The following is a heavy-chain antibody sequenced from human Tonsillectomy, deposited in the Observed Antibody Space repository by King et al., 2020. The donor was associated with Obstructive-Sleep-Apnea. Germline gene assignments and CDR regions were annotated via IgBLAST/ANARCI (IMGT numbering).Heavy chain of an antibody. Sequence: VQLVESGGGLVQPGGSLRLSCEGSGYIFSRYSIDCVRQAPGKGLEGITYISSISSTIYYADSVRGRFTVSRDNAKNSVFLQMDSLRADDTAVYYCARVWSSGWTDDYWGPGSLVTVSS. CDR2: ISSISSTI. CDR1: GYIFSRYS. V-gene: IGHV3-48*04. D-gene: IGHD6-19*01. J-gene: IGHJ4*02. CDR3: ARVWSSGWTDDY.